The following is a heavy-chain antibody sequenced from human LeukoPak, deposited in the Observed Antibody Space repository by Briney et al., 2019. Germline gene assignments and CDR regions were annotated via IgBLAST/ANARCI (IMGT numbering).Heavy chain of an antibody. CDR3: AKSESGYSSIFDY. CDR1: GFTFSSYA. V-gene: IGHV3-23*01. J-gene: IGHJ4*02. CDR2: ISGSGGST. D-gene: IGHD6-13*01. Sequence: GGSLRLSCAASGFTFSSYAMNWVRQAPGKGLEWVSAISGSGGSTYYADSVKGRFTISRDNSKNTLYLQMNSLRAEDTAVYYCAKSESGYSSIFDYWGQGTLVTVSS.